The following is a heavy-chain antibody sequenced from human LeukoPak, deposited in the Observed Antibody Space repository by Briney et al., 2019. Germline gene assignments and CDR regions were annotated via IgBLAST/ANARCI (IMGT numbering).Heavy chain of an antibody. D-gene: IGHD3-3*01. CDR1: GGSISSYY. Sequence: SETLSLTCTVSGGSISSYYWSWIRQPPGKRLEWIGHIYYSGSTNYNPSLKSRVTISVDTSKNQFSLKLSSVTAADTAVYYCASRSSIWSGYQDTLYYFDSRGQGTLVTVSS. J-gene: IGHJ4*02. CDR2: IYYSGST. V-gene: IGHV4-59*01. CDR3: ASRSSIWSGYQDTLYYFDS.